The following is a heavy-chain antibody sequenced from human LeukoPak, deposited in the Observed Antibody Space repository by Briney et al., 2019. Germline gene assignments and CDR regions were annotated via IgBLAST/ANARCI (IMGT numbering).Heavy chain of an antibody. V-gene: IGHV1-46*01. Sequence: GASVKVSCKASGYTFTIYHIHWVRQAPGQGLEWMGMINPSGGSTSHAQKFQGRVTMTRDTSTSTVYMELSSLRSEDTAVYYCARGRLLLDYWGQGTLVTVSS. CDR3: ARGRLLLDY. D-gene: IGHD2-15*01. CDR1: GYTFTIYH. J-gene: IGHJ4*02. CDR2: INPSGGST.